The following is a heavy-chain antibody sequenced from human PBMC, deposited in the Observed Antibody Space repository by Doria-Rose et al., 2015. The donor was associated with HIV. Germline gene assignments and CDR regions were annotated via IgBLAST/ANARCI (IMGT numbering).Heavy chain of an antibody. D-gene: IGHD3-3*01. CDR1: GASVSSRGYY. J-gene: IGHJ4*02. Sequence: QVQLQESAPGLVKPSETLSLTCSVSGASVSSRGYYWNWIRQVPGKGLESLGYTYYTGTSDYSPSLKSRLNMAVDTSKNQFSLKLSFVTVADTAVYHCARMGSYRELDYWGQGALVIGSA. CDR2: TYYTGTS. CDR3: ARMGSYRELDY. V-gene: IGHV4-31*03.